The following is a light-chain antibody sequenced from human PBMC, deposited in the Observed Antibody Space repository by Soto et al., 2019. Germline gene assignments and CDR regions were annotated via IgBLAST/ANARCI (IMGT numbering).Light chain of an antibody. CDR3: QQTRAYPST. J-gene: IGKJ4*01. V-gene: IGKV1-9*01. CDR2: TAS. CDR1: QGFSTY. Sequence: DIQITQSPSTLSGSVGDRVTTIGRAIQGFSTYLAWYQQKPGEAPNLLIHTASTLHGGVPSRFSGSGSGTDFTLTITSLQAEDFATYYCQQTRAYPSTFGGGTKVDI.